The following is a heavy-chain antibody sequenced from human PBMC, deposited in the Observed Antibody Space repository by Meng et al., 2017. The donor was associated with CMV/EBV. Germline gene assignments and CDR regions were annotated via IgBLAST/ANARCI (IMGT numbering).Heavy chain of an antibody. D-gene: IGHD6-19*01. J-gene: IGHJ3*02. CDR3: ARTHRSGWYGPLDI. CDR1: GGSISRYY. CDR2: IYYSGST. V-gene: IGHV4-59*01. Sequence: SETLSLTCTVSGGSISRYYWSWLRQPPGKGLEWIGYIYYSGSTNYNPSLKSRVTISVDTSKNQFSLKLSSVTAADTAVYYCARTHRSGWYGPLDIWGQGTMVTVSS.